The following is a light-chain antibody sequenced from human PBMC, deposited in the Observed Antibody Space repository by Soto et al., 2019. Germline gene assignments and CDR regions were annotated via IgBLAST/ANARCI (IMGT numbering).Light chain of an antibody. Sequence: EIVLTQSPGTLSLSPGERATLSCRASQSVSSNYLAWYQQKPGQAPSLLIFGASNRATDIPDRFSGSGSGTDFTLTISRLEPEDFAVYYCQQYGSSFTFGPGTKVDIK. CDR1: QSVSSNY. V-gene: IGKV3-20*01. J-gene: IGKJ3*01. CDR3: QQYGSSFT. CDR2: GAS.